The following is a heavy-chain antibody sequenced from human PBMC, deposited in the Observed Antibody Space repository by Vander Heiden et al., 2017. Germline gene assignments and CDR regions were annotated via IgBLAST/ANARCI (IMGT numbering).Heavy chain of an antibody. Sequence: QVQLVEAGGGVGKPGRTLRLSCAASGFTCSSYAMHWVRQAPGKGLEWVAVISYDGSQKYYADSMKGRFTISRYNSMNTLYLEMNTLRTEGTTRYFCARDRGMIRVILGDFDYWGLGTLVTVSS. CDR2: ISYDGSQK. CDR3: ARDRGMIRVILGDFDY. D-gene: IGHD3-10*01. V-gene: IGHV3-30*04. J-gene: IGHJ4*02. CDR1: GFTCSSYA.